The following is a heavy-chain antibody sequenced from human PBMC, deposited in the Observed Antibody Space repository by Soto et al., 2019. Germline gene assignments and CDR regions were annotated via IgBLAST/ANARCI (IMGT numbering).Heavy chain of an antibody. CDR3: ARDLVYRRSGTCYREWFDP. J-gene: IGHJ5*02. D-gene: IGHD1-26*01. CDR1: GYTFSTHG. V-gene: IGHV1-18*01. Sequence: QVQLVQSGAEVKKPGASVKVSCKASGYTFSTHGISWVRQVAGQGLEWMGWVRGDNGHRNYAQSLQGRVTMTTDTSTNTAYMELRSLRSDDTALYYCARDLVYRRSGTCYREWFDPWGQGTLVTVSS. CDR2: VRGDNGHR.